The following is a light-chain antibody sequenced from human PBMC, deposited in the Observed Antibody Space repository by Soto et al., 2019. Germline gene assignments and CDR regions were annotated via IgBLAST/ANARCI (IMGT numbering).Light chain of an antibody. CDR1: SSNIGAGYD. Sequence: QSVLTQPPSVSGAPGQRVTISCTGSSSNIGAGYDVHWYQQLPGTAPKLLIYGNSNRPSGVPDRFSGSKSGTSASLAITGLQAEDEADDYCQSYDSSRSGFHVVFGGGTKLTVL. CDR3: QSYDSSRSGFHVV. J-gene: IGLJ2*01. V-gene: IGLV1-40*01. CDR2: GNS.